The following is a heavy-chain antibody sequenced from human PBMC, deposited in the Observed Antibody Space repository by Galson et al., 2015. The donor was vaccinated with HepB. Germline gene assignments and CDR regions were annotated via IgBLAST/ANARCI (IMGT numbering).Heavy chain of an antibody. CDR2: INDGGGT. J-gene: IGHJ4*02. D-gene: IGHD2-15*01. CDR1: GFTFTTYT. V-gene: IGHV3-23*01. CDR3: AKVGHTSGGNYFEK. Sequence: SLRLSCAASGFTFTTYTMNWVRQAPGKGLEWVSAINDGGGTKYADSVKGRFTISRDNSKNALYLQVDSLRAEDTAVYYCAKVGHTSGGNYFEKWGQGALVTVSS.